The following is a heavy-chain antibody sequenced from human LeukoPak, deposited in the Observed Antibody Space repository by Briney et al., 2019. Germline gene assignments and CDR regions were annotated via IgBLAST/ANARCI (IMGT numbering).Heavy chain of an antibody. J-gene: IGHJ4*02. CDR1: GFTFTSYW. Sequence: QPGGSLRLSCAASGFTFTSYWMHWVRQPPGKGLVWVSRVEHDGSRTAYADSVTGRFTISRDKARNMVYLQMNSLRAEDTAVYYCATDLGWGQGTLVTVSS. D-gene: IGHD4-17*01. CDR3: ATDLG. CDR2: VEHDGSRT. V-gene: IGHV3-74*01.